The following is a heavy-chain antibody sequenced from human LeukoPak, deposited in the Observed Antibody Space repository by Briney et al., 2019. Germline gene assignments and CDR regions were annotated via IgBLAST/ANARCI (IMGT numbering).Heavy chain of an antibody. D-gene: IGHD3-3*01. CDR3: ARLITIFGVVTDD. J-gene: IGHJ4*02. Sequence: ASQTLSLTCTVSGGSISSNDHYWSWIRQPPGKGLEWIGYIHHSGSTYYNPSLKSRVTISVETSKKQFSLKLRSVSAADTAVYYCARLITIFGVVTDDWGQGTLVTVSS. V-gene: IGHV4-30-4*08. CDR2: IHHSGST. CDR1: GGSISSNDHY.